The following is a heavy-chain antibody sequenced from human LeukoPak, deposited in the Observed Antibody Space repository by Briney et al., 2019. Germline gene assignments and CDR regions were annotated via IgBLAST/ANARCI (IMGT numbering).Heavy chain of an antibody. CDR2: ISWNSGRI. CDR3: AKDVEYGTHYYYAMDG. Sequence: GGSLRLSCAASGFTFNDYAMHWVRQAPGKGLEWVSGISWNSGRIGYADSVKGRFTISRDNDKNSLYLQMNGLKTEDTALYYCAKDVEYGTHYYYAMDGWGQGNTVTVSS. J-gene: IGHJ6*02. CDR1: GFTFNDYA. V-gene: IGHV3-9*01. D-gene: IGHD2-8*02.